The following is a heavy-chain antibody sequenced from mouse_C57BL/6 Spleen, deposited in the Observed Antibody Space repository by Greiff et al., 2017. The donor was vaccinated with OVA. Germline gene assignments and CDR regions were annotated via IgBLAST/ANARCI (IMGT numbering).Heavy chain of an antibody. CDR1: GYTFTSYG. CDR3: AREDSNWDY. D-gene: IGHD2-5*01. V-gene: IGHV1-81*01. J-gene: IGHJ2*01. CDR2: IYPRSGNT. Sequence: VHLVESGAELARPGASVKLSCKASGYTFTSYGISWVKQRTGQGLEWIGEIYPRSGNTYYNEKFKGKATLTADKSSSTAYMELRSLTSEDSAVYFCAREDSNWDYWGQGTTLTVSS.